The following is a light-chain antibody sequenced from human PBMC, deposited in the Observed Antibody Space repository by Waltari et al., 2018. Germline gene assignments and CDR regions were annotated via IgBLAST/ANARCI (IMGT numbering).Light chain of an antibody. V-gene: IGLV5-45*01. Sequence: PPLLLVGYKAGADKQQGSVVPSRFSGSKDTSTNAGILLISGLQSEDEADYYCMILRNNAVVCGGGTRLTVL. CDR2: YKAGADK. J-gene: IGLJ3*02. CDR3: MILRNNAVV.